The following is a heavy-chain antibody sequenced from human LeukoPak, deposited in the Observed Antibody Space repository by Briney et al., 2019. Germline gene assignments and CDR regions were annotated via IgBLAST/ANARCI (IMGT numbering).Heavy chain of an antibody. CDR1: GGSISSYY. D-gene: IGHD3-10*01. CDR2: IYYSGST. CDR3: ARGPNYYGSGSHDY. V-gene: IGHV4-59*01. Sequence: SETLSLTCTVSGGSISSYYWSWIRQPPGKGLEWIGYIYYSGSTNYNPSLKSRVTISVDTSKNQFSLKLSSVTAADTAVYYCARGPNYYGSGSHDYWGQGTLVTVSS. J-gene: IGHJ4*02.